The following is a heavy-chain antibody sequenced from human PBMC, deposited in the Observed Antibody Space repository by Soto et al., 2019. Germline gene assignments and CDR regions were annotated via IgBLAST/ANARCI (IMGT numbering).Heavy chain of an antibody. CDR2: ISSSSSYI. CDR3: ARAITRRYGMDV. CDR1: GFTFSSYS. V-gene: IGHV3-21*01. Sequence: EVQLVESGGGLVKPGGSLRLSCAASGFTFSSYSMNWVRQAPGKGLEWVSSISSSSSYIYYADSVKGRFTISRDNAKNSLYLQMNSLRAEDTAVYYCARAITRRYGMDVWGQGPTVTASS. D-gene: IGHD5-12*01. J-gene: IGHJ6*02.